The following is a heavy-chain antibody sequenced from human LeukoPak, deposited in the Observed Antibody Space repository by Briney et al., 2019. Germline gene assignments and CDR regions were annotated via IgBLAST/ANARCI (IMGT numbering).Heavy chain of an antibody. J-gene: IGHJ3*02. CDR2: IKEDGSQK. D-gene: IGHD4-11*01. V-gene: IGHV3-7*03. CDR1: GFTFSQSW. CDR3: ARDRAYSSFDI. Sequence: GESLRLSCAASGFTFSQSWMWWVRQSPGKGLEWVAKIKEDGSQKYYVDSVEGRFTISRDNAKNSLYLQMNTLRAEDTAVYYCARDRAYSSFDIWGQGTMVTVSS.